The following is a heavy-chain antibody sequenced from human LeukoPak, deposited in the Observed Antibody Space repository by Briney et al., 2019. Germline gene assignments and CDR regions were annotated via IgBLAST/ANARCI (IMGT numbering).Heavy chain of an antibody. V-gene: IGHV7-4-1*02. D-gene: IGHD6-19*01. CDR3: ATDLKKGDSGCFDY. CDR1: GYTFTSSA. Sequence: ASVKVSCKASGYTFTSSALNWVRQAPGQGLEWMGWINTNTGNPTYAQGFTGRFVFSLDTSVSTAYLHISSLKAEDTAVYYCATDLKKGDSGCFDYWGQGTLVTVSS. CDR2: INTNTGNP. J-gene: IGHJ4*02.